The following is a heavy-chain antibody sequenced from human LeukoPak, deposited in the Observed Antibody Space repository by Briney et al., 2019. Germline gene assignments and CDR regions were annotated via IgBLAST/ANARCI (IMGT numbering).Heavy chain of an antibody. J-gene: IGHJ4*02. CDR2: IRYDGSNK. D-gene: IGHD3-22*01. V-gene: IGHV3-30*02. Sequence: PGGSLRLSCAAPGFTFSSYGMHWVRQAPGKGLEWVAFIRYDGSNKYYADSVKGRFTIPRDNSKNTLYLQMNSLRAEDTAVYYCARDHGITMIVEGKDDYGGQGTWVTVPS. CDR1: GFTFSSYG. CDR3: ARDHGITMIVEGKDDY.